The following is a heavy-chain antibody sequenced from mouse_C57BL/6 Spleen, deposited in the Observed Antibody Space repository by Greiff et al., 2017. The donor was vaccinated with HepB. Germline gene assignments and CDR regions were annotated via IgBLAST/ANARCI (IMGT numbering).Heavy chain of an antibody. CDR3: ARGRDYFDD. CDR1: GYTFTSYW. D-gene: IGHD1-1*01. V-gene: IGHV1-59*01. CDR2: IDPSDSYT. J-gene: IGHJ2*01. Sequence: QVQLQQPGAELVRPGTSVKLSCKASGYTFTSYWMHWVKQRPGQGLEWIGVIDPSDSYTNYNQKFKGKATLTVDTSSSTDYMQLSSLTSEDSAVYYCARGRDYFDDWGQGTTLTVSS.